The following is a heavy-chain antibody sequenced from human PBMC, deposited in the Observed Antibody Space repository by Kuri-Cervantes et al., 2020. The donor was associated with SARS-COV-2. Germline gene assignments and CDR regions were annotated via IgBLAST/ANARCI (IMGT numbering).Heavy chain of an antibody. J-gene: IGHJ6*02. Sequence: ASVKVSCKVSGYTLTELSMHWVRQAPGKGLEWMGGFDPEDGETIYAQKFQGRVTMTEDTSTDTAYMELSSLRSEDTAVYYCARDRGASMVRGVIFHWGMDVWGQGTTVTVSS. V-gene: IGHV1-24*01. D-gene: IGHD3-10*01. CDR3: ARDRGASMVRGVIFHWGMDV. CDR1: GYTLTELS. CDR2: FDPEDGET.